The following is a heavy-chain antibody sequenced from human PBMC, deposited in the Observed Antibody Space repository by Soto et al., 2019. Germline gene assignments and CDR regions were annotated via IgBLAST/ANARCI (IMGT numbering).Heavy chain of an antibody. J-gene: IGHJ4*02. CDR1: GCTFTSYG. Sequence: ASVKVSCKASGCTFTSYGISWVRQAPGQGLEWMGWISAYNGNTNYAQKLQGRVTMTTDTSTSTAYMELRSLRSDDTAVYYCARDKSCSGGSCYYGYWGQGTLVTVSS. V-gene: IGHV1-18*01. CDR2: ISAYNGNT. CDR3: ARDKSCSGGSCYYGY. D-gene: IGHD2-15*01.